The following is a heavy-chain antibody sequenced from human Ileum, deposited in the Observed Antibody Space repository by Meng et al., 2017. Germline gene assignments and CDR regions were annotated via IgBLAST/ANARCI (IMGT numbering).Heavy chain of an antibody. CDR2: ISEGGGDFK. CDR3: VRREIPVVVASTREGGYFQR. V-gene: IGHV3-23*01. Sequence: GESLKISCVASGFTFSDFAMSWVRQAPGKGLEWVSGISEGGGDFKYYVDSVEGRFTLSRDNSKNTVYLQMSSLRDEDTAVYYCVRREIPVVVASTREGGYFQRWGQGTPVTVSS. D-gene: IGHD2-15*01. CDR1: GFTFSDFA. J-gene: IGHJ1*01.